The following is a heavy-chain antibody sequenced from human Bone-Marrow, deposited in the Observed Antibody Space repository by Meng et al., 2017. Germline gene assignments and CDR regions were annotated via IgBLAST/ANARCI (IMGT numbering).Heavy chain of an antibody. V-gene: IGHV1-2*06. CDR2: INPNSGGT. Sequence: ASVKVSCKASGYTFTGYYMHWVRQAPGQGLEWMGRINPNSGGTNYAQEFQGRVTMTRDTSISTAYMELSRLRSDDTAVYYCARDLDTALHYFDYWGQGTLVTVSS. D-gene: IGHD5-18*01. CDR3: ARDLDTALHYFDY. CDR1: GYTFTGYY. J-gene: IGHJ4*02.